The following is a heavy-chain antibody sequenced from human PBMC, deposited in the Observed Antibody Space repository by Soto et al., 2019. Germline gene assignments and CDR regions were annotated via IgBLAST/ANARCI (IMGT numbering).Heavy chain of an antibody. J-gene: IGHJ5*02. Sequence: SETLSLTCSVSGGTISGYYWTWIRQPAGKGLEWIGRIYSSGNTKYNPSLQSRVTMSLDTSTNQFSLRLTSVTAADTAVYSCARGQRFSDWFDPWGQGTLVTVSS. CDR3: ARGQRFSDWFDP. D-gene: IGHD3-3*01. CDR2: IYSSGNT. CDR1: GGTISGYY. V-gene: IGHV4-4*07.